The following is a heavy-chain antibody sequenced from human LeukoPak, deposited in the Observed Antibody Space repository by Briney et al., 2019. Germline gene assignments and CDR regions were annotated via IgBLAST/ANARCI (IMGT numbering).Heavy chain of an antibody. CDR3: ARGYNGGAPGY. CDR2: IYSGGNT. Sequence: PGGSLRLSCAASGLTVSNNYMNWVRQAPGKGLEWVSVIYSGGNTYYADSVRGRFTISRDNSKNTLYLQMNSLRAEDTAVYYCARGYNGGAPGYWGQGTLVTVSS. V-gene: IGHV3-66*01. CDR1: GLTVSNNY. J-gene: IGHJ4*02. D-gene: IGHD1-14*01.